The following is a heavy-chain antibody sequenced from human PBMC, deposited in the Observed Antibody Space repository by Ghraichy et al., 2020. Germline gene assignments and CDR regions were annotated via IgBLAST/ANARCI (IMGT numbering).Heavy chain of an antibody. CDR3: AKDGGRTLYYFDY. CDR2: ISGSDGST. D-gene: IGHD2-15*01. CDR1: GFTFSRYA. Sequence: GGSLRLSCAASGFTFSRYAMSWVRQAPGKGLEWVSTISGSDGSTYYADPVKGRFTISRDNSKNTLYLQMNSLRAEDTAVYYCAKDGGRTLYYFDYWGQGTLVTVSS. J-gene: IGHJ4*02. V-gene: IGHV3-23*01.